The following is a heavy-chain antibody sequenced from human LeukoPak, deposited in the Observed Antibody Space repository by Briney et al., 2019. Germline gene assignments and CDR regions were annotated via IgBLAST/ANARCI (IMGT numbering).Heavy chain of an antibody. J-gene: IGHJ4*02. D-gene: IGHD1-26*01. V-gene: IGHV3-23*01. CDR3: ARGLGGSYSY. CDR1: GFTFSSYA. CDR2: ISGSGGST. Sequence: PGGSLRLSCAASGFTFSSYAMSWVRQAPGKGLEWVSAISGSGGSTYYADSVKGRFTISRDNAKNSLYLQMNSLRAEDTAVYYCARGLGGSYSYWGQGTLVTVSS.